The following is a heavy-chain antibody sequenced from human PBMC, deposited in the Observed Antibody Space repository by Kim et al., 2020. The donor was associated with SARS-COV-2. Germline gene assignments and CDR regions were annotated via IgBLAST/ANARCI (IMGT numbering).Heavy chain of an antibody. J-gene: IGHJ4*02. CDR3: TGGTALDF. Sequence: RSEYTYYADSVRGRFTISRDNAKNSLYLQINSLRADDTAMYYCTGGTALDFWGQGTLVTVSS. V-gene: IGHV3-11*03. D-gene: IGHD6-13*01. CDR2: RSEYT.